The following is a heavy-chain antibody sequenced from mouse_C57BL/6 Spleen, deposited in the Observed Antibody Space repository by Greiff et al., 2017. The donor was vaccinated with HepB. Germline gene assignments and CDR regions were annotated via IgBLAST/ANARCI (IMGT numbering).Heavy chain of an antibody. CDR3: ARSGEYDPWFAY. J-gene: IGHJ3*01. D-gene: IGHD2-14*01. Sequence: EVQLQQSGPELVKPGASVKISCKASGYSFTGYYMNWVKQSPEKSLEWIGEINPSTGGTTYNQKFKAKATLTVDKSSSTAYMQLKSLTSEDSAVYYCARSGEYDPWFAYWGQGTLVTVSA. V-gene: IGHV1-42*01. CDR2: INPSTGGT. CDR1: GYSFTGYY.